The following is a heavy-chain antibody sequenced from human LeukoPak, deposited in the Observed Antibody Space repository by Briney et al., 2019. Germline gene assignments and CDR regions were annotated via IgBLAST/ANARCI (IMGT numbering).Heavy chain of an antibody. J-gene: IGHJ4*02. CDR3: VRCGGSRCSRKYNLDF. CDR1: GFTFSTYS. D-gene: IGHD2-15*01. V-gene: IGHV3-21*04. Sequence: GGSLRLSCSASGFTFSTYSMNWVRQAPGKGLEWLSIISSSSDSIKYADSVKGRFTISRDNARNSLYLQMNSLTVEDTAVYYCVRCGGSRCSRKYNLDFWGQGTLVTVSS. CDR2: ISSSSDSI.